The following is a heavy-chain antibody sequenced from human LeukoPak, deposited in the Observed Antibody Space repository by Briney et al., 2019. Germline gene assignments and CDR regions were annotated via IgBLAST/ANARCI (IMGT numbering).Heavy chain of an antibody. CDR3: ARLAYDYVWGSYRRYNWFDP. CDR1: GGSFSGYY. D-gene: IGHD3-16*02. CDR2: INHSGST. Sequence: SETLSLTCAVYGGSFSGYYWSWIRQPPGKGLEWIGEINHSGSTNYNPSLKSRVTISVDTSKNQFSLKLSSVTAADTAVYYCARLAYDYVWGSYRRYNWFDPWGQGTLVTVSS. J-gene: IGHJ5*02. V-gene: IGHV4-34*01.